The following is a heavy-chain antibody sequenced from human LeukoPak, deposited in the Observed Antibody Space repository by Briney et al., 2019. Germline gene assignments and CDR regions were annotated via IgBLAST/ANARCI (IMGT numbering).Heavy chain of an antibody. CDR3: ATGSSSGWY. CDR2: IRYDGSNK. Sequence: GGSLRLSCAASGFTFSSYGMHWVRQAPGKGLEWVAFIRYDGSNKYYVDSVKGRFTISRDNSKNTLYLQVNSLRAEDTAVYYCATGSSSGWYWGQGTLVTVSS. D-gene: IGHD6-19*01. CDR1: GFTFSSYG. J-gene: IGHJ4*02. V-gene: IGHV3-30*02.